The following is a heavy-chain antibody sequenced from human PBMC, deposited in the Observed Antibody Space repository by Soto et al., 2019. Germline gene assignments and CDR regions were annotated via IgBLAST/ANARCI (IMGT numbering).Heavy chain of an antibody. V-gene: IGHV3-74*01. Sequence: GGSLRLSCAASGFTFSTCAMNWVRQAPGKGLVWVSRINSDGSTTSYADSVKGRFTISRDNAKNTLYLQMNSLRAEDTAVYYCARVSSSWLGGGYFDYWGQGTLVTVS. J-gene: IGHJ4*02. CDR1: GFTFSTCA. D-gene: IGHD6-13*01. CDR3: ARVSSSWLGGGYFDY. CDR2: INSDGSTT.